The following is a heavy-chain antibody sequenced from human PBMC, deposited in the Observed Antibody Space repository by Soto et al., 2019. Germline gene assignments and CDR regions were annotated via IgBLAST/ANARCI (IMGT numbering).Heavy chain of an antibody. CDR3: AKDRRAAVARGCCFDP. J-gene: IGHJ5*02. CDR2: ITGSGGIT. D-gene: IGHD3-10*01. CDR1: GFTFSNYA. Sequence: EVQLLESGGGLVQPGGSLRLSCAASGFTFSNYAMIWVRQPPGKGLGWVSSITGSGGITYHADSVKGRFTISSDNSKDALYLQMDSLRAGDTAIYNGAKDRRAAVARGCCFDPWAQGTLVTVSS. V-gene: IGHV3-23*01.